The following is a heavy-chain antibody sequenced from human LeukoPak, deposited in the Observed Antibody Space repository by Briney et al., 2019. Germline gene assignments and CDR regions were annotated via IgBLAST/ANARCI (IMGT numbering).Heavy chain of an antibody. V-gene: IGHV1-8*01. CDR2: MNPNSGNT. D-gene: IGHD5-18*01. CDR3: ARKRGYSYTPFDY. Sequence: ASVKVSCEASGYTFTSYDINWVRQATGQGLEWMGWMNPNSGNTGYAQKFQGRVTMTRNTSISTAYMELSSLRSEDTAVYYCARKRGYSYTPFDYWGQGTLVTVSS. J-gene: IGHJ4*02. CDR1: GYTFTSYD.